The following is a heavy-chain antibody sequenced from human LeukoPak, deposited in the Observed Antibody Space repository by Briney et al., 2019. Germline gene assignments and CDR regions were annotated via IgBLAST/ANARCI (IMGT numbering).Heavy chain of an antibody. D-gene: IGHD6-13*01. CDR1: GYSISSGHY. V-gene: IGHV4-38-2*02. CDR3: AREGVAAAGNFDL. J-gene: IGHJ2*01. CDR2: IYHSGVT. Sequence: PSETLSLTCTVSGYSISSGHYWGWIRQPPGKGLEWIGSIYHSGVTYYNPSLKSRVTTSVDTSKNEFSLKLSSVTAADTAVYYCAREGVAAAGNFDLWSRGTLVTVSS.